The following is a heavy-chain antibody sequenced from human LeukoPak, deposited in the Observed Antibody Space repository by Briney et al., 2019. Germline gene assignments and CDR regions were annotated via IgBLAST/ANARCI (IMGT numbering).Heavy chain of an antibody. D-gene: IGHD6-19*01. CDR2: IYSSGST. V-gene: IGHV4-4*07. J-gene: IGHJ4*02. CDR1: GGSISSYY. Sequence: PSETLSLTCTVSGGSISSYYWSLIRQPAGKGLEWIGRIYSSGSTNYNPSLKSRVTMSVDTSKNQFSLNLNSLTAADTAVYYCARGSSGWYSIDYWGQGILVTVSS. CDR3: ARGSSGWYSIDY.